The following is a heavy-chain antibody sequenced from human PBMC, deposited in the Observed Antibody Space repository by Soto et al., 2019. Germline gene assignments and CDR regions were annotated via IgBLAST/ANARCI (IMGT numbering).Heavy chain of an antibody. D-gene: IGHD3-3*01. Sequence: LRLSCAASGFTFSSYAMSWVRQAPGKGLEWVSDISGSGGSTYYADSVKGRFTISRDKAKNTLYLQMNSLRAEDTAVYYCARGNTIFGVVIYYWGQGTLVTVSS. V-gene: IGHV3-23*01. CDR1: GFTFSSYA. CDR2: ISGSGGST. CDR3: ARGNTIFGVVIYY. J-gene: IGHJ4*02.